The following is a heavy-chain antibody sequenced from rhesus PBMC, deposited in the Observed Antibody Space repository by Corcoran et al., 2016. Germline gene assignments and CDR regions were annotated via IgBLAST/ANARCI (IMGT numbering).Heavy chain of an antibody. CDR1: GFSITTTGTG. CDR3: ARAREYSNPPIYVC. J-gene: IGHJ4*01. D-gene: IGHD4-23*01. CDR2: SYGNDSK. V-gene: IGHV2-95*01. Sequence: QVTLKESGPALVKPTQTLTLTCTFSGFSITTTGTGVGWIRQPPGKALEWLASSYGNDSKYYSTSLKSRPTISKATSKDPVVLTMPHMAPFDTATYYCARAREYSNPPIYVCWVQGVLVTASS.